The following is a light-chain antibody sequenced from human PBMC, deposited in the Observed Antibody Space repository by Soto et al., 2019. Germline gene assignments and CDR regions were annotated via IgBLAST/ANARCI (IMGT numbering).Light chain of an antibody. J-gene: IGLJ1*01. CDR2: SNN. Sequence: QSVLTQPPSASGTPGQRVTISCSGSSSNIGRNTVSWYQQLPGTAPKLLIYSNNERPSGVPDRFSGSKSGTSASLAISGLQFEDEAGYYCASWDNSLNGDVFGAGTKLTVL. V-gene: IGLV1-44*01. CDR3: ASWDNSLNGDV. CDR1: SSNIGRNT.